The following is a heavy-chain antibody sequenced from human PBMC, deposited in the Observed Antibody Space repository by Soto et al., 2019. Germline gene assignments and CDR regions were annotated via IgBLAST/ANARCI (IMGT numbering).Heavy chain of an antibody. D-gene: IGHD3-3*01. CDR2: ISGSGGST. CDR3: AKTQQTYYDFWSDPAYYFDY. Sequence: GGSLRLSCAASGFTFSSYAMSWVRQAPGKGLEWVSAISGSGGSTYYADSVKGRFTISRDNSKNTLYLQMNSLRAEDTAVYYCAKTQQTYYDFWSDPAYYFDYWGQGTLVTVS. V-gene: IGHV3-23*01. CDR1: GFTFSSYA. J-gene: IGHJ4*02.